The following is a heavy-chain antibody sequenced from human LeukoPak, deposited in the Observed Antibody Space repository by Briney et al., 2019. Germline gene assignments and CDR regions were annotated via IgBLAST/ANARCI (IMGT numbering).Heavy chain of an antibody. D-gene: IGHD3-22*01. Sequence: PGGSLRLPCAASGFTFSSYGMHWVRQAPGKGLEWVSSISSSSSYIYYADSVKGRFTISRDNAKNTLYLQMNSLRAEDTAVYYCARVEDYDYYDSSGYHYWGQGTLVTVSS. CDR1: GFTFSSYG. CDR2: ISSSSSYI. CDR3: ARVEDYDYYDSSGYHY. J-gene: IGHJ4*02. V-gene: IGHV3-21*01.